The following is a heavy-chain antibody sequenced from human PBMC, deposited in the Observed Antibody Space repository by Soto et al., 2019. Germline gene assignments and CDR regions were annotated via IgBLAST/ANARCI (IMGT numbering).Heavy chain of an antibody. J-gene: IGHJ6*02. CDR1: GYTFTSYD. V-gene: IGHV1-8*01. D-gene: IGHD6-19*01. Sequence: ASVKVSCKASGYTFTSYDINWVRQATGQGLEWMGWMNPNSGNTGYAQKFQGRVTMTRNTSISTAYMELSSLRSEDTAVYYCASNGYSSGWFHYYYGMDVWGQGTTVTVSS. CDR2: MNPNSGNT. CDR3: ASNGYSSGWFHYYYGMDV.